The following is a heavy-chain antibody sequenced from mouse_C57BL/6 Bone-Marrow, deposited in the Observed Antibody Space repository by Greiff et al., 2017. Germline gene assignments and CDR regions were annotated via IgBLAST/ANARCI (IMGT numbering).Heavy chain of an antibody. CDR3: ARQRSFFDY. V-gene: IGHV5-6*01. CDR1: GFTFSSYG. D-gene: IGHD1-1*01. J-gene: IGHJ2*01. CDR2: ISSGGSYT. Sequence: EVKLVESGGDLVKPGGSLKLSCAASGFTFSSYGMSWVRQTPDKRLEWVATISSGGSYTYYPDSVKGRFTISRDNAKNTQYLQMSSLKSEDTAMYYCARQRSFFDYWGQGTTLTVSS.